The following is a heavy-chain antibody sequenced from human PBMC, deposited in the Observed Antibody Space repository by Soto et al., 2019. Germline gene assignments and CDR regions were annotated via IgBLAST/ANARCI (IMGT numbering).Heavy chain of an antibody. D-gene: IGHD3-10*02. V-gene: IGHV3-15*01. CDR2: IKSKTDGGTS. CDR1: GFTFSNAW. Sequence: GGSLRLSCAASGFTFSNAWKSWGRQAPGKGLEWCGRIKSKTDGGTSYYAAPVKGRFTISRDDSQYTLYLQVNSVKNVDSSVYDLPTVRMAGARWFDPWGQGTLVTVSS. CDR3: PTVRMAGARWFDP. J-gene: IGHJ5*02.